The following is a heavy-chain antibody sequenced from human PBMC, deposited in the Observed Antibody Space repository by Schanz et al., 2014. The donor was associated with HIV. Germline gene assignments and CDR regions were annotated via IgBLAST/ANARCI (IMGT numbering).Heavy chain of an antibody. V-gene: IGHV3-74*02. D-gene: IGHD2-21*02. CDR2: MNNDVSSR. J-gene: IGHJ4*02. Sequence: EVKLVESGGGLVQPGGSLTLSCAASGFSFSDYWMHWVHQVPGKGLLWVSRMNNDVSSRLYADSVKGRFTISRDNAKNTLYLQMNSLXXXXXXVYYCARTSSDGGSYDNWGQGTLVTVSS. CDR1: GFSFSDYW. CDR3: ARTSSDGGSYDN.